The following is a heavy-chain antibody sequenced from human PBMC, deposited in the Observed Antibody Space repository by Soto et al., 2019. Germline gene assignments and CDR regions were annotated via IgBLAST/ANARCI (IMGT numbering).Heavy chain of an antibody. Sequence: GGSLRLSCAASGFTFSSYAMSWVRQAPGKGLEWVSAISGSGGSTYYADSVKGRFTISRDNSKNTLYLQMNSLRAEDTAVYYCAKDRCGGDCYPHDAFAIWGQGTMVTVSS. CDR2: ISGSGGST. J-gene: IGHJ3*02. CDR3: AKDRCGGDCYPHDAFAI. D-gene: IGHD2-21*02. V-gene: IGHV3-23*01. CDR1: GFTFSSYA.